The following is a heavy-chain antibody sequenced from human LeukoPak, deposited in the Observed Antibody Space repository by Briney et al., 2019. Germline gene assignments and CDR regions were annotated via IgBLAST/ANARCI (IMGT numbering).Heavy chain of an antibody. CDR1: GFTFSNYW. J-gene: IGHJ4*02. Sequence: PGGSLRLSCAASGFTFSNYWMHWVRQAPGKGLVWVSRTNSDGSSTSYADSVKGRFTISRDNAKNTLYLQMNSLRAEDSAVYYCARDGWVDYWGQGTLVTVSS. CDR2: TNSDGSST. CDR3: ARDGWVDY. D-gene: IGHD6-19*01. V-gene: IGHV3-74*01.